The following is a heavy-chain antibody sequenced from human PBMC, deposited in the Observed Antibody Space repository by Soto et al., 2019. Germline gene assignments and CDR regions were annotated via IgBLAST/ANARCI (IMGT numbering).Heavy chain of an antibody. V-gene: IGHV3-21*01. J-gene: IGHJ4*02. CDR2: ISSSSSYI. D-gene: IGHD6-19*01. CDR1: GFTFSSYS. CDR3: ARAFRGWYFDY. Sequence: GESLKISCAASGFTFSSYSMNWVRQAPGKGLEWVSSISSSSSYIYYADSVKGRFTISRDNAKNSLYLQMNSLRAEDTAVYYCARAFRGWYFDYWGQGTLVTVSS.